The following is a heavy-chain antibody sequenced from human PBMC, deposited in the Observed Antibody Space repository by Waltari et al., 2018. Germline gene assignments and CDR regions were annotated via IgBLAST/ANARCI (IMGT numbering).Heavy chain of an antibody. J-gene: IGHJ5*02. CDR1: GGSISSSSYY. Sequence: QLQLQESGPGLVKPSETLSLTCTVSGGSISSSSYYWGWIRQPPGKGLEWIGSIYYSGSTYYNPSLKSRVTISVDTSKNQFSLKLSSVTAADTAVYYCARDYDILTGRNYGRGDWFDPWGQGTLVTVSS. D-gene: IGHD3-9*01. CDR3: ARDYDILTGRNYGRGDWFDP. V-gene: IGHV4-39*01. CDR2: IYYSGST.